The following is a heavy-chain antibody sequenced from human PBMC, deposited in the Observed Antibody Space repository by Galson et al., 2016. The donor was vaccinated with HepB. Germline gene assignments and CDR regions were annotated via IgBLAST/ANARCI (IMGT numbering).Heavy chain of an antibody. CDR3: AKSPNLEWLSTFHY. Sequence: SLRLSCAASGFTFSSYALGWVRQAPGKGLEWVSSLSGSGGDTYYAHPVKGRFTISRDNSKNMLYLQMNSLRAEDTAVYCCAKSPNLEWLSTFHYWGQGTLVTVSS. CDR1: GFTFSSYA. CDR2: LSGSGGDT. D-gene: IGHD3-3*01. J-gene: IGHJ4*02. V-gene: IGHV3-23*01.